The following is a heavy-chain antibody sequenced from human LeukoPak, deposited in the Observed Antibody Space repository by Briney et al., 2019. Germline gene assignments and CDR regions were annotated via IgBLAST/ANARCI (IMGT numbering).Heavy chain of an antibody. CDR3: ARVIRGYYYDSSGYYYFDY. Sequence: ASVKVSCKASGYTFTSYGISWVRQAPGQGLEWMGWINAYNGNTNYAQKLQGRATTTTDTSTSTAYMELRSLRSDDTAVYYCARVIRGYYYDSSGYYYFDYWGQGTLVTVSS. V-gene: IGHV1-18*01. D-gene: IGHD3-22*01. CDR2: INAYNGNT. CDR1: GYTFTSYG. J-gene: IGHJ4*02.